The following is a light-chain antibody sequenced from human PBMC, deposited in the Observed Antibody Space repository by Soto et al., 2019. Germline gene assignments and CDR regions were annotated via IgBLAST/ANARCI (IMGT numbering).Light chain of an antibody. V-gene: IGLV7-46*01. CDR3: SLHDWSTSV. CDR2: DTN. J-gene: IGLJ3*02. Sequence: QTVVTQEPSLTVSPGGTVTLTCGSSTGAVTGGHYPYWFQQKPGQAPRTLIFDTNNRHSWTPARFAGSLLGGKAALTLSGAQPEDEADYYCSLHDWSTSVFGGGTKVTVL. CDR1: TGAVTGGHY.